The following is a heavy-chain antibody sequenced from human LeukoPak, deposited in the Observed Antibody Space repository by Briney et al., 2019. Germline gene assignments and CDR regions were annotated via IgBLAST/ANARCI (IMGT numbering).Heavy chain of an antibody. Sequence: ASVKVSCKVSGYTLTELSMHWVRQAPGKGLEWMGGFDPEDGETIYAQKFQGRVTMTEDTSTDTAYMELSSLRSEDTAVYCCATDPRTSPDDSSGYYLGYWGQGTLVTVSS. J-gene: IGHJ4*02. CDR1: GYTLTELS. V-gene: IGHV1-24*01. CDR3: ATDPRTSPDDSSGYYLGY. CDR2: FDPEDGET. D-gene: IGHD3-22*01.